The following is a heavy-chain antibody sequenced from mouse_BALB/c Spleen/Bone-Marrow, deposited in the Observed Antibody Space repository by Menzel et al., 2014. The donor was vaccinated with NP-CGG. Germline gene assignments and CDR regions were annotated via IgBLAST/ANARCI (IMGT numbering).Heavy chain of an antibody. Sequence: QVHVKQSGAELVRPGSSVKISCKASGYAFSSYWMNWVKQRPGQGLEWIGQIYPGDGDTNYNGKFKGKATLTADKSSSTAYMQLSSITSEDSAVYFCAREDGSSPFAYWGQGTLVTVSA. J-gene: IGHJ3*01. CDR3: AREDGSSPFAY. D-gene: IGHD1-1*01. CDR2: IYPGDGDT. CDR1: GYAFSSYW. V-gene: IGHV1-80*01.